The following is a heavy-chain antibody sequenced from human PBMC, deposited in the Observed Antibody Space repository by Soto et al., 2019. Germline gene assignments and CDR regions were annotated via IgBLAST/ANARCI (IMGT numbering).Heavy chain of an antibody. CDR3: ERGTKVGGKTSPYYYYGMDV. CDR1: RGSISSGDYY. J-gene: IGHJ6*02. CDR2: ISXSARD. V-gene: IGHV4-30-4*01. D-gene: IGHD3-10*01. Sequence: SETFSITCTVSRGSISSGDYYGCWIRQLPWKGVEWIGYISXSARDYHNLSLSSRVTISLGXSKKQLSLKMSSVTAADTAVYYCERGTKVGGKTSPYYYYGMDVWGHGTTVTVSS.